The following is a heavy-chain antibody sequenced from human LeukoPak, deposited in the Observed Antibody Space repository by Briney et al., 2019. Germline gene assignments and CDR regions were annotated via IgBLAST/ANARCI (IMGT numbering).Heavy chain of an antibody. CDR3: HMYYYDSSGYYFVY. CDR2: IHTSGST. Sequence: SETLSLTCSVSSGPISSYHWSWIRQPAGKGLEWIGRIHTSGSTNYNPSLKSRVTMSLDTSKNQFSLKLSSVTAADTAVYYCHMYYYDSSGYYFVYWGQGTLVTVSS. D-gene: IGHD3-22*01. CDR1: SGPISSYH. V-gene: IGHV4-4*07. J-gene: IGHJ4*02.